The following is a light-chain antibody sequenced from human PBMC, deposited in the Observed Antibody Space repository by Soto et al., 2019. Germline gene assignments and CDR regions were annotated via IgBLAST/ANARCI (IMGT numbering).Light chain of an antibody. J-gene: IGLJ2*01. Sequence: QSVLTQPPSASTTPGQIVTISCSGSRSNIGSNSVNWYQQLPGTAPKLLIRINNHRPSGVPARLYGSKCGTSASLAISGLQPQDEDHCHCAAWDDSLSGVVFGGGTPLHVL. V-gene: IGLV1-44*01. CDR2: INN. CDR1: RSNIGSNS. CDR3: AAWDDSLSGVV.